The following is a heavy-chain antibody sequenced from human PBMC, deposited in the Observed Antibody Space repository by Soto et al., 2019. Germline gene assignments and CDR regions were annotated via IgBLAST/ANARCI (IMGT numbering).Heavy chain of an antibody. J-gene: IGHJ5*02. CDR1: SRSVNGYY. CDR3: ATRITVFGLLIPPFDP. CDR2: INHSGGT. D-gene: IGHD3-3*01. V-gene: IGHV4-34*01. Sequence: PSETLSLTFGVYSRSVNGYYWKWMRHPPGRGLEWIGEINHSGGTHYNSSLKTRVTMSVDTHKNQFSLRLSSVSAADTVIYYCATRITVFGLLIPPFDPWGQGAQVTVSS.